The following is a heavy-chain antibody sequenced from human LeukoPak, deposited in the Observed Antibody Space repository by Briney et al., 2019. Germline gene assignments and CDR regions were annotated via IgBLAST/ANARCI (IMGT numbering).Heavy chain of an antibody. CDR3: ARDCSSATCYAAFDY. J-gene: IGHJ4*02. CDR1: GFTFSSYS. CDR2: IDFTSGYI. Sequence: GGSLRLSCAASGFTFSSYSMNWVRQAPGKGLEWVSSIDFTSGYIYNADSVKGRFTVSRDWTNKTMYLQMHGLRAEDTAVYYCARDCSSATCYAAFDYWGQGVLVTVSS. V-gene: IGHV3-21*01. D-gene: IGHD2-2*01.